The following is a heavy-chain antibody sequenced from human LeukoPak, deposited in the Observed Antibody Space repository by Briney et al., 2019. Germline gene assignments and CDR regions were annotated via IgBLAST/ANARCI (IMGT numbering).Heavy chain of an antibody. Sequence: PETLSLTCTLSGGSTSNLYWSWIRQPPGNGRGWFGYIYYSGSTNYNPSLRSRVTISVDTSKNQFSLKLSSVTAADTAVYYCARHGRGAAAGSDYWGQGALVTVSS. J-gene: IGHJ4*02. V-gene: IGHV4-59*08. D-gene: IGHD6-13*01. CDR1: GGSTSNLY. CDR3: ARHGRGAAAGSDY. CDR2: IYYSGST.